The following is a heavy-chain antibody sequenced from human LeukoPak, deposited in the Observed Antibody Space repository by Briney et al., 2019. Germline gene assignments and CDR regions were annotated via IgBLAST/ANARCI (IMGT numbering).Heavy chain of an antibody. Sequence: PGGSLRLSCAASGFTFSSYWMSWVRQAPGMGLEWVANIKQDGSEKYYVDSVKGRFTISRDNAKNSLYLQMNSLRAEDTAVYYCARVPDTAMVPANNWFDPWGQGTLVTVSS. CDR2: IKQDGSEK. CDR3: ARVPDTAMVPANNWFDP. V-gene: IGHV3-7*01. D-gene: IGHD5-18*01. J-gene: IGHJ5*02. CDR1: GFTFSSYW.